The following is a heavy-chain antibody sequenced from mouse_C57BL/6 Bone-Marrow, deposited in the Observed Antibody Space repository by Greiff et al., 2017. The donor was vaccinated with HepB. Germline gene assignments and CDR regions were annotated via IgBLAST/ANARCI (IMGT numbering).Heavy chain of an antibody. CDR2: ISNGGGST. Sequence: EVQGVESGGGLVQPGGSLKLSCAASGFTFSDYYMYWVRQTPEKRLEWVAYISNGGGSTYYPDTVKGRFTISRDNAKNTLYLQMSRLKSEDTAMYYCALNLLYYYGSMDYWGQGTSVTVSS. J-gene: IGHJ4*01. D-gene: IGHD1-1*01. CDR3: ALNLLYYYGSMDY. V-gene: IGHV5-12*01. CDR1: GFTFSDYY.